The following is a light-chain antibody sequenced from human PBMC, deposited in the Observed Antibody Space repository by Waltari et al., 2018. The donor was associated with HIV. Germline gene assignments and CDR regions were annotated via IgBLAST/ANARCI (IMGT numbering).Light chain of an antibody. V-gene: IGKV1-39*01. CDR1: QAISTY. CDR2: CSS. Sequence: DIQLTQSPSSQSASIGDRVVITCRASQAISTYLNWYQPKAGTAPVLLVYCSSTLQSGAPARFRGSGSGRDFTLSISGLQPEDFATYFCQQSYESPFNFGPGTK. CDR3: QQSYESPFN. J-gene: IGKJ3*01.